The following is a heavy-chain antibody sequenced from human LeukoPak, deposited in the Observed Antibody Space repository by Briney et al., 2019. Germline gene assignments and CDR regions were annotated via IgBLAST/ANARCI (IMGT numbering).Heavy chain of an antibody. D-gene: IGHD6-13*01. CDR1: GGSISSYY. CDR2: IYYSGST. J-gene: IGHJ4*02. Sequence: MASETLSLTCAVYGGSISSYYWSWIRQPPGKGLEWIGYIYYSGSTNYNPSLKSRVTISVDTSKNQFSLKLSSVTAADTAVYYCAAGIAADFDYWGQGTLVTVSS. V-gene: IGHV4-59*08. CDR3: AAGIAADFDY.